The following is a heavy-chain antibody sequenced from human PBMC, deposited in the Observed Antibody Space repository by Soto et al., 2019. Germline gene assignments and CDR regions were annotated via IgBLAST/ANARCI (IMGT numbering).Heavy chain of an antibody. CDR2: ISSNGGST. Sequence: GGSLRLSCSASGFTFSSYAMHWVRQAPGKGLEYVSAISSNGGSTYYADSVKGRFTISRDNSKNTLYLQMSSLRAEDTAVYYCVKGLGNWWTTFDYGGPGTLVTVFS. D-gene: IGHD2-8*02. V-gene: IGHV3-64D*06. J-gene: IGHJ4*02. CDR3: VKGLGNWWTTFDY. CDR1: GFTFSSYA.